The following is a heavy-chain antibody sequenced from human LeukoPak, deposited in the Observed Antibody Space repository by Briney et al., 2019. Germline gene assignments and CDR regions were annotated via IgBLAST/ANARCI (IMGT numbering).Heavy chain of an antibody. V-gene: IGHV3-7*05. CDR2: IKQDGSEK. CDR3: ARDRGSYGSGSYFY. Sequence: GGSLRLSCAASGFTFSSYWMSWVRQAPGKGLGWVANIKQDGSEKYYVDSVKGRFTISRDNAKNSLYLQMNSLRAEDTAVYYCARDRGSYGSGSYFYWGQGTLVTVSS. CDR1: GFTFSSYW. D-gene: IGHD3-10*01. J-gene: IGHJ4*02.